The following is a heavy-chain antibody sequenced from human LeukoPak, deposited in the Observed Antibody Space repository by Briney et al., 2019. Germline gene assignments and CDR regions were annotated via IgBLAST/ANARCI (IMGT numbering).Heavy chain of an antibody. Sequence: GGSLRLSCAASGFTFSSYSMNWVRQAPGKGLEWVSYISSSSSTIYYADSVKGRFTISRDNAKNSLYLQMNSLRAEDTAVYYCARFYGGSAFDIWGQGTMVTVSS. D-gene: IGHD3-16*01. CDR3: ARFYGGSAFDI. CDR1: GFTFSSYS. J-gene: IGHJ3*02. CDR2: ISSSSSTI. V-gene: IGHV3-48*04.